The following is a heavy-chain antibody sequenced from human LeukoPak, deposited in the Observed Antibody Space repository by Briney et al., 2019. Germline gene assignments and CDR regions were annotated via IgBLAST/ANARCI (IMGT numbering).Heavy chain of an antibody. D-gene: IGHD5-18*01. J-gene: IGHJ4*02. CDR2: IRSKPYGGTT. CDR1: GFTFSSFE. Sequence: GGSLRLSCAASGFTFSSFEMNWVRQAPGKGLEWVGFIRSKPYGGTTEYAASVKGRFTISRDDSKSIAYLQMNSLKTEDTAVYYCSRGQLWLRGEGSGLDYWGQGTLVTVSS. V-gene: IGHV3-49*04. CDR3: SRGQLWLRGEGSGLDY.